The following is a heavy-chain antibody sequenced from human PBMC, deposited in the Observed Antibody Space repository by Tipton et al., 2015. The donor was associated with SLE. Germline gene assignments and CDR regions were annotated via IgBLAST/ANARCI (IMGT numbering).Heavy chain of an antibody. Sequence: TLSLTCTVSGGSISSGSYYWSWIRQPAGKGLEWIGRIYTSGSTNYNPSLKSRVTISVDTSKNQFSLKLSSVTAADTAVYYCAREEDTAMVKDWGQGTLVTVSS. V-gene: IGHV4-61*02. D-gene: IGHD5-18*01. CDR3: AREEDTAMVKD. CDR2: IYTSGST. J-gene: IGHJ4*02. CDR1: GGSISSGSYY.